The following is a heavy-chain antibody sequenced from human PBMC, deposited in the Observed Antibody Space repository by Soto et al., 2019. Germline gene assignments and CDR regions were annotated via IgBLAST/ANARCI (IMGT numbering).Heavy chain of an antibody. Sequence: GPSVKVSCKASGGTFGSYAISWVRQAPGQGLEWMGWINPNSGGTNYAQKFQGWVTMTRDTSISTAYMELSRLRSDDTAVYYCARDGYSYGYYGDYYYYYMDVWGKGTTVTVSS. V-gene: IGHV1-2*04. D-gene: IGHD5-18*01. CDR1: GGTFGSYA. CDR2: INPNSGGT. J-gene: IGHJ6*03. CDR3: ARDGYSYGYYGDYYYYYMDV.